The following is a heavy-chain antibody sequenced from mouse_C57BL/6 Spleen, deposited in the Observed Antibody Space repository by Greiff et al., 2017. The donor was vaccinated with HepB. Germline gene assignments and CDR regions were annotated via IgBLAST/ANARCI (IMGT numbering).Heavy chain of an antibody. J-gene: IGHJ2*01. CDR1: GYTFTDYN. CDR3: ARRGSMITTRRPLYYFDY. CDR2: INPNNGGH. V-gene: IGHV1-18*01. Sequence: EVQLQQSGPELVKPGASVKIPCKASGYTFTDYNMDWVKQSHGKSLEWIGDINPNNGGHNYNQKFKGKATLTVDKSSSTAYMELRSLTSEDTAVYYCARRGSMITTRRPLYYFDYWGQGTTRTVSS. D-gene: IGHD2-4*01.